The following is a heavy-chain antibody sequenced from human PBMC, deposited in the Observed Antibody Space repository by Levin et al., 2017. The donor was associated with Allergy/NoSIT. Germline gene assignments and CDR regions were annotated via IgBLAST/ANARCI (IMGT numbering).Heavy chain of an antibody. Sequence: GESLKISCAASGFTFSSYAMSWVRQAPGKGLEWVSIIVGSGGSTYSADSVKGRFTISRDNSKNTLYLQMNSLRAEDTAVYYCAKGVGYYGSGSSYNVYFQHWGQGTLVTVSS. CDR1: GFTFSSYA. CDR2: IVGSGGST. V-gene: IGHV3-23*01. J-gene: IGHJ1*01. CDR3: AKGVGYYGSGSSYNVYFQH. D-gene: IGHD3-10*01.